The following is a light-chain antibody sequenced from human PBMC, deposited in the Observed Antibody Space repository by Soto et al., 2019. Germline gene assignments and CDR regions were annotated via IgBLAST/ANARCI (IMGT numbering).Light chain of an antibody. Sequence: EIVMTQSPVILSVSPGESATLSCRASQSVSTNLAWYQQKPGQAPRLLIYGSSIRATGIPARFSGSASGTEFTLTISSLQYEDSEVYYCQQNNNWHFTLRPGTKVDIK. CDR1: QSVSTN. CDR3: QQNNNWHFT. V-gene: IGKV3-15*01. CDR2: GSS. J-gene: IGKJ3*01.